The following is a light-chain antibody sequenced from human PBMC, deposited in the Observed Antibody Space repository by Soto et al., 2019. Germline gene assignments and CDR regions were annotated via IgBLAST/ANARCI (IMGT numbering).Light chain of an antibody. Sequence: EIVLTQSPGTLSLSPGERATLSCRASQSVSSSYLAWYQQKPGQAPRLLIYGASNRATGIPDRFSGSGSGTGFNRTISRLKSEDFAIYYCRQYNIWRHISFGQGTRRELK. CDR2: GAS. V-gene: IGKV3-20*01. J-gene: IGKJ5*01. CDR3: RQYNIWRHIS. CDR1: QSVSSSY.